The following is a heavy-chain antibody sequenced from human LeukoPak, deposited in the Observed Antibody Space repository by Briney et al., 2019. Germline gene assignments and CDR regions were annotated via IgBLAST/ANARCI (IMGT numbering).Heavy chain of an antibody. CDR2: ISSSSGYI. CDR3: ARDVLSLVWSYDY. Sequence: GGSLRLSCAASGFTFSNNSMTWVRQAPGKGLEWISSISSSSGYISYTDSVKGRFTISRDNAKNSLYLQMNSLRAEDMAVYYCARDVLSLVWSYDYWGQGTLVTVSS. J-gene: IGHJ4*02. V-gene: IGHV3-21*01. D-gene: IGHD2-8*02. CDR1: GFTFSNNS.